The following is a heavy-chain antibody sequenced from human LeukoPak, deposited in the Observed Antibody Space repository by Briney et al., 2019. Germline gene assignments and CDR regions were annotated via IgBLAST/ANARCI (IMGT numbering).Heavy chain of an antibody. CDR1: GGSISSYY. D-gene: IGHD4-17*01. V-gene: IGHV4-59*01. J-gene: IGHJ4*02. CDR3: AMIKYGDYGGYFDY. Sequence: SETLSLTCTVSGGSISSYYWSWIRQPPGKGLEWIGYIYYSGSTNYNPSPKSRVTISVDTSKNQFSLKLSSVTAADTAVYYCAMIKYGDYGGYFDYWGQGTLVTVSS. CDR2: IYYSGST.